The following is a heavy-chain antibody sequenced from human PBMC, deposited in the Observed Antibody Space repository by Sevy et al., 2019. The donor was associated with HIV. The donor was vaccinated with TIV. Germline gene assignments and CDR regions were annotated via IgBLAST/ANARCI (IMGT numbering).Heavy chain of an antibody. D-gene: IGHD2-2*01. CDR3: ARDCSSTSCLWGLDV. Sequence: GGSLRLSCAVSGFTFWSYWMSWVRQAPGKGLEWVAHIKVDGSEKYHVDSVKGRFTISRDNAKNSLFLQMNSLRVEDTAVYYCARDCSSTSCLWGLDVWGQGTAVTVSS. CDR1: GFTFWSYW. CDR2: IKVDGSEK. J-gene: IGHJ6*02. V-gene: IGHV3-7*03.